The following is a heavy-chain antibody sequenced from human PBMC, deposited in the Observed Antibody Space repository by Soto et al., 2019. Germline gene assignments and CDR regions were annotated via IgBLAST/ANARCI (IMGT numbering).Heavy chain of an antibody. CDR1: GGSFRGYY. CDR3: VRRTAVEVPSGI. D-gene: IGHD1-1*01. V-gene: IGHV4-34*01. CDR2: INHSGSI. J-gene: IGHJ3*02. Sequence: SETLSLTCAVYGGSFRGYYWSWIRQPPGKGLEWIGEINHSGSINYNPSLKSRVTISVDTSKNQFSLKLSSVTAADTAVYYCVRRTAVEVPSGIWGQGTMVTVSS.